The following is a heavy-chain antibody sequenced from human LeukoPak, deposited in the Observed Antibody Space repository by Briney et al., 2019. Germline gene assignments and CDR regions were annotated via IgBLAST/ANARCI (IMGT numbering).Heavy chain of an antibody. Sequence: PGGSLRLSCAASGFTFSSYWMHWVRQAPGKGLVWVSRINYEGNTTNYADSVKGRFTISRDNAKNTLYLQMNSLRAEDTAVYYCAKAHSSRNYYYYMDVWGKGTTVTVSS. CDR2: INYEGNTT. D-gene: IGHD6-13*01. V-gene: IGHV3-74*01. CDR1: GFTFSSYW. CDR3: AKAHSSRNYYYYMDV. J-gene: IGHJ6*03.